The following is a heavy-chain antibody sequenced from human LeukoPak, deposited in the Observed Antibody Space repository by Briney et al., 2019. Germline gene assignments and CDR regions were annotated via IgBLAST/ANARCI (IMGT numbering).Heavy chain of an antibody. CDR1: GYTFSDNY. Sequence: ASVTVSCKSSGYTFSDNYIHWVRQAPGQGLEWLGWLNPNNGVTNYAQNFQGRVTMTRDTSITTAYMELSRLRSEDTAVYYCARDRYCSSTSCYDWFDPWGQGTLVTVSS. CDR2: LNPNNGVT. V-gene: IGHV1-2*02. D-gene: IGHD2-2*01. J-gene: IGHJ5*02. CDR3: ARDRYCSSTSCYDWFDP.